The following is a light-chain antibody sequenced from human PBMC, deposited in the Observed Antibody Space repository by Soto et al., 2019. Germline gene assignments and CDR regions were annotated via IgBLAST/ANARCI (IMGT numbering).Light chain of an antibody. V-gene: IGKV3-11*01. J-gene: IGKJ4*01. CDR1: QSVSNY. CDR3: QQRSSWPLLT. Sequence: EIVLTQSPATLSLSPRERATLSCRASQSVSNYLAWFQQKPGQAPRLLIYDASNRATGIPARFSGSGSGTDFTLTISSLEPEDFAVYYCQQRSSWPLLTFGGGTKVEI. CDR2: DAS.